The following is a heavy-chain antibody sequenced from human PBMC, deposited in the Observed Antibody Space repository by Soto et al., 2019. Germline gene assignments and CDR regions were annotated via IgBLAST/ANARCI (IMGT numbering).Heavy chain of an antibody. CDR1: GYTFTSYY. CDR3: ARYPTDYYYYGMDV. J-gene: IGHJ6*02. V-gene: IGHV1-46*01. CDR2: INPSGGST. Sequence: ASVKVSCKASGYTFTSYYMHWVRQAPGQGLEWMGIINPSGGSTSYAQKFQGRVTITADESTSTAYMELSSLRSEDTAVYYCARYPTDYYYYGMDVWGQGTTVTVSS.